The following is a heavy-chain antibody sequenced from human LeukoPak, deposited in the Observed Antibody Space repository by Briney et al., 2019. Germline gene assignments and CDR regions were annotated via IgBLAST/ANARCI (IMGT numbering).Heavy chain of an antibody. Sequence: SETLSLTCTVSGGSISSYYWSWIRQPPGKGLEWIGYIYYSGSTNYNPSLKSRVTISVGTSKNQFSLKLSSVTAADTAVYYCASTRLMDSGWDYWGQGTLVTVSS. CDR2: IYYSGST. V-gene: IGHV4-59*08. D-gene: IGHD6-19*01. J-gene: IGHJ4*02. CDR3: ASTRLMDSGWDY. CDR1: GGSISSYY.